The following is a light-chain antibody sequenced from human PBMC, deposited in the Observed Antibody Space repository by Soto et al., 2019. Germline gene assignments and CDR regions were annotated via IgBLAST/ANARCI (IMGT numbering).Light chain of an antibody. CDR2: GAT. V-gene: IGKV3-20*01. J-gene: IGKJ1*01. CDR1: HSVSSNY. Sequence: EIVLTQSPGTLSLSPGERATLSCRASHSVSSNYLAWYQRKPGQGPRLLIYGATRRATGIPDRVSGGGSGTDFTLTISRLEPEDFAVYYCQQYGSSPTFGQGTKVEIK. CDR3: QQYGSSPT.